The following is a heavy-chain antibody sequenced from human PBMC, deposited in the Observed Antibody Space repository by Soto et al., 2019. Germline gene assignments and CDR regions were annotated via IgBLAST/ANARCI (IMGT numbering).Heavy chain of an antibody. CDR2: ISGSGGST. CDR1: GFIFSSYV. CDR3: AKGATEGGFDP. V-gene: IGHV3-23*01. J-gene: IGHJ5*02. Sequence: GRSLRLSCAASGFIFSSYVMSWARQAPGKGLEWVSGISGSGGSTYYADSVKGRFTISRDNFKNTLYLQMNSLRAEDTAVYYCAKGATEGGFDPWGQGTLVTVSS.